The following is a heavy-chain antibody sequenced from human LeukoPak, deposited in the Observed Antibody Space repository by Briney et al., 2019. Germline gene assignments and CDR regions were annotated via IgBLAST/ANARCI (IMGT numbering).Heavy chain of an antibody. CDR1: GFTFSSYG. D-gene: IGHD6-19*01. Sequence: PGGSLRLSCAASGFTFSSYGMHWVRQAPGKGLEWVAVIWYDGSNKYYVDSEKGRFTISSDNSKNTLYLQMNSLRAEDTAVYYRAKDWYSSGWYYFDYWGQGTLVTVSS. V-gene: IGHV3-33*06. CDR2: IWYDGSNK. J-gene: IGHJ4*02. CDR3: AKDWYSSGWYYFDY.